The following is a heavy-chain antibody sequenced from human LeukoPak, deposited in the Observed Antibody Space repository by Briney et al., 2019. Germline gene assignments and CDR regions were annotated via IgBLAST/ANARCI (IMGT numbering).Heavy chain of an antibody. CDR3: AREIRGYSYFDY. CDR2: IKQDGSEK. V-gene: IGHV3-7*03. Sequence: GGSLRLSCAASGFTFSNAWMSWVRQAPGKGLEWVANIKQDGSEKYYVDSVKGRFTISRDNAKNSLYLQMNSLRAEDTAVYYCAREIRGYSYFDYWGQGTLVTVSS. J-gene: IGHJ4*02. CDR1: GFTFSNAW. D-gene: IGHD1-26*01.